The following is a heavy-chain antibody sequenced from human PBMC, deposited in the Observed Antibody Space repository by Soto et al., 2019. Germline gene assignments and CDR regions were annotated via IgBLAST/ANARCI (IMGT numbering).Heavy chain of an antibody. V-gene: IGHV3-30-3*01. J-gene: IGHJ4*02. Sequence: LRLSCAASGFTFSNYAIHWVRQAPGKGLEWVTIISKDGNSKHYADSVKGRFTISRDNSKNTLFLQMNSLTAEDTALYYCARDPQGSYCYIDYWGQGTPVTVSS. D-gene: IGHD3-10*01. CDR3: ARDPQGSYCYIDY. CDR2: ISKDGNSK. CDR1: GFTFSNYA.